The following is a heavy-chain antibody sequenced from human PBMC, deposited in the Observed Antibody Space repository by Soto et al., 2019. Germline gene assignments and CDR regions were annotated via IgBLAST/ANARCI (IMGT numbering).Heavy chain of an antibody. CDR3: AREGGSIGGWFGRKFDS. CDR1: GFIFSNYG. CDR2: TSGSGDTT. J-gene: IGHJ4*02. D-gene: IGHD6-19*01. V-gene: IGHV3-23*01. Sequence: EVQLLESGGGLVQPGGSLRLSCAVSGFIFSNYGMSWVRQAPGKGLEWVSATSGSGDTTYYADSVKGRFTISRDNSKNTLYVQMNSLRAEDTALYYCAREGGSIGGWFGRKFDSWGQGTQVTVSS.